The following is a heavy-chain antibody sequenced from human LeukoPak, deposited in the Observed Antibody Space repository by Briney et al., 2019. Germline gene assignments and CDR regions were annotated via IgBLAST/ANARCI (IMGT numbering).Heavy chain of an antibody. V-gene: IGHV3-48*01. D-gene: IGHD4-17*01. CDR2: ISRSSSTI. CDR1: GFTFSSYS. Sequence: GGSLRLSCAASGFTFSSYSMNWVRQAPGKGLEWVSYISRSSSTIYYADSVKGRFTISRDNAKNSLYLQMNSLRAEDTAVYYCARETTTTVTTSGGVVDYWGQGTLVTVSS. CDR3: ARETTTTVTTSGGVVDY. J-gene: IGHJ4*02.